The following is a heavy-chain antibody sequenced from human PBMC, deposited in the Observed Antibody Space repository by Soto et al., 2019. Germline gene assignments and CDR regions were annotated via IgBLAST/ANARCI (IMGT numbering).Heavy chain of an antibody. D-gene: IGHD5-18*01. CDR3: ANDFYHSYGPLSYYYYYTVV. J-gene: IGHJ6*03. CDR2: NSGSGGST. V-gene: IGHV3-23*01. Sequence: GGTLRLSCAASRFTFSDYAMSWLHQAPGKGLESVSANSGSGGSTYYADSVKGRFTISRVNSRNTLYLQMNNLRDEDTAVYYCANDFYHSYGPLSYYYYYTVVWGKGTTFTVSS. CDR1: RFTFSDYA.